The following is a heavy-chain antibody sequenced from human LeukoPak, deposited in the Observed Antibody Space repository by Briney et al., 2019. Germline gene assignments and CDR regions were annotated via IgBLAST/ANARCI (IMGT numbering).Heavy chain of an antibody. CDR1: GYTFTNYA. J-gene: IGHJ4*02. D-gene: IGHD6-13*01. CDR2: INAGNGNT. CDR3: ARSILAAGTGPRFDY. V-gene: IGHV1-3*01. Sequence: ASVKVSCKASGYTFTNYAMHWERQAPGQRLEWMGWINAGNGNTKYSQKFQGRVTITRDTSASTAYMELSSLRSEDTAVYYCARSILAAGTGPRFDYWGQGTLVTVSS.